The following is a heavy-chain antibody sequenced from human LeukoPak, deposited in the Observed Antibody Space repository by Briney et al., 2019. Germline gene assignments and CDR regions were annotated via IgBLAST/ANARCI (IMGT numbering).Heavy chain of an antibody. CDR2: IYYSGST. CDR3: ARGALVWGYYYYGMDV. V-gene: IGHV4-31*03. D-gene: IGHD6-13*01. J-gene: IGHJ6*04. Sequence: PSQTLSLACTVSGGSISSGGYDWGWIRQHPGKGLEWIGYIYYSGSTYYNPSLESRVTISVDTSKNQFSLKLSSVTAADTAVYYCARGALVWGYYYYGMDVWGKGTTVTVSS. CDR1: GGSISSGGYD.